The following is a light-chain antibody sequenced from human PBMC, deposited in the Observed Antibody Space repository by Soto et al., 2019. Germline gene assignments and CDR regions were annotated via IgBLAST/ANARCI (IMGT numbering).Light chain of an antibody. CDR1: QAVRND. V-gene: IGKV1-6*01. J-gene: IGKJ1*01. CDR2: AAS. CDR3: LQDFTYPWT. Sequence: AIQMTQSPSSLSASVGDRVTITCRASQAVRNDLGWYRQKPGRAPELLIFAASTLRGEVPSRFSGSGSGTEFTLTISSLQPEDFATYYCLQDFTYPWTFGQGTKVDIK.